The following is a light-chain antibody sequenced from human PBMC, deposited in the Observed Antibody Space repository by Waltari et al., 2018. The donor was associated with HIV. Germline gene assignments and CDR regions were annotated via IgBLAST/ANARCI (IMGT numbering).Light chain of an antibody. CDR3: QQSFTSFFT. CDR2: AAS. J-gene: IGKJ3*01. Sequence: IQMTQSPSSLSASVGDRLTITCRASQSISNYLNWFQKKPGRAPKLLIYAASSLHTGVPSRFSGSGSGTDFTLTISSLQPEDFATYYCQQSFTSFFTFGPGTRVDIK. CDR1: QSISNY. V-gene: IGKV1-39*01.